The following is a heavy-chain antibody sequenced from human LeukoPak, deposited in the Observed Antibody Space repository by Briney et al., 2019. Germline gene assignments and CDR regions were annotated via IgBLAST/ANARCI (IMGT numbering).Heavy chain of an antibody. CDR3: ARGPLNDFWSGYYYYYYYGMDV. Sequence: ASVKVSCKASGYTFTSYDINWVRQATGQGLEWTGWMNPNSGNTGYAQKFQGRVTMTRNTSISTAYMELSSLRSEDTAVYYCARGPLNDFWSGYYYYYYYGMDVWGQGTTVTVSS. V-gene: IGHV1-8*01. CDR1: GYTFTSYD. CDR2: MNPNSGNT. J-gene: IGHJ6*02. D-gene: IGHD3-3*01.